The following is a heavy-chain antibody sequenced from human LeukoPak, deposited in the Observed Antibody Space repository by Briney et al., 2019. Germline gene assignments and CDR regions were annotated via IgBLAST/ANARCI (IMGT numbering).Heavy chain of an antibody. J-gene: IGHJ4*02. V-gene: IGHV3-23*01. D-gene: IGHD1-26*01. Sequence: PGGSLRLSCAASGFTFSSYAMSWVRQAPGKGLEWVSTIGGSSGSTHYADSVKGRFTISRDNSKNTLYLQMNSLRAEDTAVYYCAKLVGAITTDYWGQGTLVTVSS. CDR1: GFTFSSYA. CDR3: AKLVGAITTDY. CDR2: IGGSSGST.